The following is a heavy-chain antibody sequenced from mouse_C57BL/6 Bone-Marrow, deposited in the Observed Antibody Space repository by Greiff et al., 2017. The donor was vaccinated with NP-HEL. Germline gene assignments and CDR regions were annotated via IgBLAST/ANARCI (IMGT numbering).Heavy chain of an antibody. D-gene: IGHD2-5*01. CDR3: ARKRDYYSNPYYAMYY. CDR2: IWWDDDK. CDR1: GFSLSTFGMG. J-gene: IGHJ4*01. Sequence: QVTLKVSGPGILQPSQTLSLSCSFSGFSLSTFGMGVGWIRQPSGQGLEWLAHIWWDDDKYYNPALKSRLTISKDTSKNPVFLKIANVDTADTATYNCARKRDYYSNPYYAMYYWGQGTSVTVSS. V-gene: IGHV8-8*01.